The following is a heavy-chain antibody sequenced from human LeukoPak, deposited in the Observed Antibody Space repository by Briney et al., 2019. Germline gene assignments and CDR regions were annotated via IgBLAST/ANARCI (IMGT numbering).Heavy chain of an antibody. J-gene: IGHJ3*02. D-gene: IGHD6-13*01. Sequence: GGSLRLSCAASGFTFSSYGMSWVRQAPGKGLEWVSAISGSGGSTYYADSVKGRLTISRDNSKNTLYLQMNSLRAEDTAVYYCAKEYSSSWYVTSADAFDIWGQGTMVTVSS. CDR3: AKEYSSSWYVTSADAFDI. V-gene: IGHV3-23*01. CDR2: ISGSGGST. CDR1: GFTFSSYG.